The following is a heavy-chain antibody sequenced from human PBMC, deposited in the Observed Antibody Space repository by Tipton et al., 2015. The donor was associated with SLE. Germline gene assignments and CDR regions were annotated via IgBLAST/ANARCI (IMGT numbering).Heavy chain of an antibody. CDR3: ASPSPATPGSGFYFDY. V-gene: IGHV4-39*07. Sequence: GLVKPSETLSLTCSVSGGSIRSSSYFWGWIRQPPGKGLEWIGTIYSGGNTYYSPSLKSRVTFSVDTSKNQFLLKLRSVTAADTAVYYCASPSPATPGSGFYFDYWGLGRLVTVSS. CDR1: GGSIRSSSYF. D-gene: IGHD2-15*01. J-gene: IGHJ4*02. CDR2: IYSGGNT.